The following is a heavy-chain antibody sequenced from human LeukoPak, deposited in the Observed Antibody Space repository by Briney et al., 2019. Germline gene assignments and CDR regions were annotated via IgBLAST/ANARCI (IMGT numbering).Heavy chain of an antibody. CDR1: GFTFSSYA. CDR3: AKSPRGIVGATFDY. V-gene: IGHV3-30*04. CDR2: ISYDGSNK. J-gene: IGHJ4*02. Sequence: PGRSLRLSCAASGFTFSSYAMHWVRQAPGKGLEWVAVISYDGSNKYYADSVKGRFTISRDNSKNTLYLQMNSLRAEDTAVYYCAKSPRGIVGATFDYWGQGTLVTVSS. D-gene: IGHD1-26*01.